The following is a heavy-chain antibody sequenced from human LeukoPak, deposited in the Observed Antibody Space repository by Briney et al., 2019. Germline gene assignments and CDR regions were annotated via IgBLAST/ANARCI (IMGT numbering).Heavy chain of an antibody. CDR2: TRNKANSYTT. V-gene: IGHV3-72*01. D-gene: IGHD3-22*01. J-gene: IGHJ4*02. CDR1: GFTFSDHY. CDR3: ARGDSSGYYYE. Sequence: GGSLRLSCAASGFTFSDHYMDWVRQAPGKGLEWVGRTRNKANSYTTEYAASVKGRFTISRDDSKNSLYLQMSSLKTEDTAVYYCARGDSSGYYYEWGQGTLVTASS.